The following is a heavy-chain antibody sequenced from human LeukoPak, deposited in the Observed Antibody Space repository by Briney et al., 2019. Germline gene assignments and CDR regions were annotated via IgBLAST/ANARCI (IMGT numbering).Heavy chain of an antibody. J-gene: IGHJ4*02. Sequence: GGSLRLSCAASGFTVSSNFMSWVRQAPGKGLEWVSVLYSGGYTVYADSVKGRFTISRDNSENALHLQMNSLRADDTAVYYCVRASSTTAAGLFDYWGQGTLLTVSS. CDR3: VRASSTTAAGLFDY. V-gene: IGHV3-53*01. CDR1: GFTVSSNF. CDR2: LYSGGYT. D-gene: IGHD6-13*01.